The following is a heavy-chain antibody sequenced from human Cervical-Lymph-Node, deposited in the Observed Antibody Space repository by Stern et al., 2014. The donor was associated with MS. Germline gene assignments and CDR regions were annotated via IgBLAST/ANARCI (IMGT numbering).Heavy chain of an antibody. CDR1: GFTFSSYS. D-gene: IGHD3-3*01. CDR2: ISSTSSTI. Sequence: EVQLVESGGGLVQPGGSLRLSCAASGFTFSSYSMNWVRQAPGKGLEWVSYISSTSSTIYYADSVKGRFTISRDNAKNSLDLQMNSLRVEDTAVYYCARANYDFWSGDSSFHRYYYGMDVWGQGTTVTVSS. CDR3: ARANYDFWSGDSSFHRYYYGMDV. V-gene: IGHV3-48*01. J-gene: IGHJ6*02.